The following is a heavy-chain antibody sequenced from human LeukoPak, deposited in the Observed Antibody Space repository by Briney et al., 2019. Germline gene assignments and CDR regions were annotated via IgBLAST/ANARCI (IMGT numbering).Heavy chain of an antibody. CDR2: INHSGST. J-gene: IGHJ5*02. CDR1: GYSISSGYY. Sequence: SETLSLTCTVSGYSISSGYYWGWIRQPPGKGLEWIGEINHSGSTNYNPSLKSRVTISVDTSKNQFSLKLSSVTAADTAVYYCARAVTTKGGWFDPWGQGTLVTVSS. D-gene: IGHD4-17*01. CDR3: ARAVTTKGGWFDP. V-gene: IGHV4-38-2*02.